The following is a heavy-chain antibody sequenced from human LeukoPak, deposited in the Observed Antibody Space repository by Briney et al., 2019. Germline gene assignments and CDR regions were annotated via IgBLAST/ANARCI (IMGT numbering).Heavy chain of an antibody. CDR2: IYYSGST. CDR1: GGSISTYC. J-gene: IGHJ3*02. D-gene: IGHD6-19*01. V-gene: IGHV4-59*08. Sequence: SETLSLTCIVSGGSISTYCWSWIRQPPGKGLEWIGYIYYSGSTNYNPSLESRVTISVDTSKNQFSLNLSSVTAADTAVYYCARRPISSGWYRHAFDIWGQGTMVTVSS. CDR3: ARRPISSGWYRHAFDI.